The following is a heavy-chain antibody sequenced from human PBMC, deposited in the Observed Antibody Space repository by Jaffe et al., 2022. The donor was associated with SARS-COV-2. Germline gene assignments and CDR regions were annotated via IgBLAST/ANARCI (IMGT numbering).Heavy chain of an antibody. Sequence: QITLKESGPTLVKPTQTLTLTCTFSGFSLSTSGVGVGWIRQPPGKALEWLALIYWDDDKRYSPSLKSRLTITKDTSKNQVVLTMTNMDPVDTATYYCAHSRDRITMVRGAMGVWFDPWGQGTLVTVSS. CDR2: IYWDDDK. D-gene: IGHD3-10*01. CDR1: GFSLSTSGVG. J-gene: IGHJ5*02. V-gene: IGHV2-5*02. CDR3: AHSRDRITMVRGAMGVWFDP.